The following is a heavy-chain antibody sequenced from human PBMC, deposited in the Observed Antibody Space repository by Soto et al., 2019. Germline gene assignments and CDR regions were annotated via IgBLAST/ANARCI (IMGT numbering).Heavy chain of an antibody. CDR1: GGSIGSSSYY. CDR2: IYYSGST. CDR3: ARGFFSFGGVIVNSRPHYFDY. V-gene: IGHV4-39*01. J-gene: IGHJ4*02. Sequence: SETLSLTCTVSGGSIGSSSYYWGWIRQPPGKGLEWIGSIYYSGSTYYNPSLQSRVTISVDTSKNQFSLKRSSVTAADTAMYYCARGFFSFGGVIVNSRPHYFDYWGQGALVTVS. D-gene: IGHD3-16*02.